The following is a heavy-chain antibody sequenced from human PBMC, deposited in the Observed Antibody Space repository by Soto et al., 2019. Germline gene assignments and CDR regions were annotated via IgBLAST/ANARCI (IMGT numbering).Heavy chain of an antibody. V-gene: IGHV4-59*08. CDR3: ARLACSSTKRFNHFDY. J-gene: IGHJ4*02. Sequence: SETLSLTCTVSGGSISGYYWSWIRQPPGKGLEWIGYIYSSGSTNYNPSLQSRVTISVDTSKNQFSLKLSSVTAADTAVYYCARLACSSTKRFNHFDYCGQGALVTVSS. CDR2: IYSSGST. CDR1: GGSISGYY. D-gene: IGHD2-2*01.